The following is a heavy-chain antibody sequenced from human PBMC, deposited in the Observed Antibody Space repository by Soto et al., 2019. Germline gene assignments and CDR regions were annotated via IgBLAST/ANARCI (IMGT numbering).Heavy chain of an antibody. J-gene: IGHJ5*02. D-gene: IGHD3-10*01. CDR1: GFTFSSYA. CDR3: AKDSEWFGPNSWFDP. CDR2: ISGSGGST. V-gene: IGHV3-23*01. Sequence: GGSLRLSCAASGFTFSSYAMSWVRQAPGKGLEWVSAISGSGGSTYYADSVKGRFTISRDNSKNTLYRQMNSLRAEDTAVYYCAKDSEWFGPNSWFDPWGQGTLVTVSS.